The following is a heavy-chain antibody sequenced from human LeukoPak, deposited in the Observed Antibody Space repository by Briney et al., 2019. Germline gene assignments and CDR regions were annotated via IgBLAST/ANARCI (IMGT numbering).Heavy chain of an antibody. D-gene: IGHD6-13*01. V-gene: IGHV3-43*02. CDR3: PRESAKFDY. CDR2: ISVDILST. CDR1: GLPMGDFA. J-gene: IGHJ4*02. Sequence: GGSLRLSCGACGLPMGDFAMHWVRQAPGEGLACVFFISVDILSTFFADSLKRRFSISRDNNKNSLFLEMSSLRTQDPALYYCPRESAKFDYGGQGTLAAVS.